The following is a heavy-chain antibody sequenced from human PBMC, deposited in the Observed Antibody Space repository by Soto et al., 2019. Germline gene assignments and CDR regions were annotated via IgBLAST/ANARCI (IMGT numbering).Heavy chain of an antibody. V-gene: IGHV4-4*02. Sequence: QVQLQESGPGLVKPSGTLSLTCAVSGGSISSSNWWSWVRQPPGKGLEWIGEIYHSGSTNYNPSLKSRVTILGDKSNNQFSLKLRSVTAAETAVYSCARTPWDGYTVYYFDYWGQGTLVTVSS. CDR3: ARTPWDGYTVYYFDY. CDR1: GGSISSSNW. CDR2: IYHSGST. D-gene: IGHD5-18*01. J-gene: IGHJ4*02.